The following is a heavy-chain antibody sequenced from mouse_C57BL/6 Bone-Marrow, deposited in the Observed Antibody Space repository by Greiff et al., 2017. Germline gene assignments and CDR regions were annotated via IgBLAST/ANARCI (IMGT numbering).Heavy chain of an antibody. V-gene: IGHV5-9-1*02. CDR2: ISSGGDYI. CDR1: GFTFSSYA. Sequence: DVMLVESGEGLVKPGGSLKLSCAASGFTFSSYAMSWVRQTPEKRLEWVAYISSGGDYIYYADTVKGRFTISRDNARNTLYLQMSSLKSEDTAMYYCTREANWHYFDYWGQGTTLTVSS. D-gene: IGHD4-1*01. CDR3: TREANWHYFDY. J-gene: IGHJ2*01.